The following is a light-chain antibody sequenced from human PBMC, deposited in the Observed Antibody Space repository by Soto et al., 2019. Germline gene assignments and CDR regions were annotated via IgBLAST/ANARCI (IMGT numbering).Light chain of an antibody. CDR2: EVS. Sequence: QSALTQPPSVSGSPGQSVTISCTGTSSDIGSYNRVSWYQQPPGTVPKLMIFEVSNRPSGVPHRFSGSKSGNTASLTISGLQAEDEADYYCSSYTSSNTWVFGGGTQLTVL. CDR1: SSDIGSYNR. CDR3: SSYTSSNTWV. V-gene: IGLV2-18*02. J-gene: IGLJ3*02.